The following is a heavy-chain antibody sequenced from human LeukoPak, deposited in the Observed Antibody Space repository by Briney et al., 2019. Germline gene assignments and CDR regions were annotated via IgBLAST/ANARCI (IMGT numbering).Heavy chain of an antibody. CDR3: ARHSPLVRGVDF. CDR2: IYYTGRT. V-gene: IGHV4-39*01. CDR1: DGSISSSSYY. D-gene: IGHD3-10*01. Sequence: SETLSLTCTVSDGSISSSSYYWGWIRQPPGKGLESIGNIYYTGRTFYNPSLESRVTISVDTSKNQFSLKLSSMTAADTAVYYCARHSPLVRGVDFWGQGTLVTVSS. J-gene: IGHJ4*02.